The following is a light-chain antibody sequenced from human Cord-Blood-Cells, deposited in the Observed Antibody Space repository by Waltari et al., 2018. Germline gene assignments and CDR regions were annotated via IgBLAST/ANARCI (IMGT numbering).Light chain of an antibody. CDR1: SSEVGGYNY. V-gene: IGLV2-14*01. CDR3: SSYTSSSTWV. Sequence: QSALTQPASVSGSPGQSITISCTGTSSEVGGYNYVSWYPQHPGKAPKLILYDVSNRPSGVSNRFSGSKSGNTASLTISGLQAEDEADYYCSSYTSSSTWVFGGGTKLTVL. CDR2: DVS. J-gene: IGLJ3*02.